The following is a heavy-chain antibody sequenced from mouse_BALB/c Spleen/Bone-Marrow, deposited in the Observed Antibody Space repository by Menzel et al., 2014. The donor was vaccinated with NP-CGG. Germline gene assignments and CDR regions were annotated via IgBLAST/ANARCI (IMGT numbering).Heavy chain of an antibody. CDR3: ARGGYGNYVFAY. J-gene: IGHJ3*01. V-gene: IGHV1-87*01. Sequence: LQESGAELARPGASVKLSCKASGYTFXSYWMQWVKQRPGQGLEWIGTIYPGDGDTRYTQKFKGKATLTADKSSSTAYMQLSSLASEDSAVYYCARGGYGNYVFAYWGQGTLVTVSA. D-gene: IGHD2-1*01. CDR1: GYTFXSYW. CDR2: IYPGDGDT.